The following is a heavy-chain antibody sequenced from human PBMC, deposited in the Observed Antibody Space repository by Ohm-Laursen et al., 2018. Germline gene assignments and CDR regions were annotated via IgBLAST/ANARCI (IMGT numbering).Heavy chain of an antibody. V-gene: IGHV4-59*08. Sequence: GTLSLTWPVSGGSISNYYWNWIRQPPGKGLEWIGYIYYSGSTNYNPSLKSRVTISIDTSKNHFSLKLSSVTAADTAVYYCARRGDKGRSFDYWGQGTLVTVSS. J-gene: IGHJ4*02. CDR3: ARRGDKGRSFDY. CDR1: GGSISNYY. CDR2: IYYSGST. D-gene: IGHD3-10*01.